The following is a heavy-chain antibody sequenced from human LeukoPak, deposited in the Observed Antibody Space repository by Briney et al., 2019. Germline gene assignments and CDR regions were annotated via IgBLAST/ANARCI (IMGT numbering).Heavy chain of an antibody. CDR2: ISWDGGST. J-gene: IGHJ6*02. D-gene: IGHD2-15*01. V-gene: IGHV3-43D*03. CDR1: GFTFDDYA. Sequence: GSLRLSCAASGFTFDDYAMHWVRQAPGKGLEWVSLISWDGGSTYYADSVKGRFTISRDSSKNSLYLQMNSLRAEDTALYYCAKGGRYYGMDVWGQGTTVTVSS. CDR3: AKGGRYYGMDV.